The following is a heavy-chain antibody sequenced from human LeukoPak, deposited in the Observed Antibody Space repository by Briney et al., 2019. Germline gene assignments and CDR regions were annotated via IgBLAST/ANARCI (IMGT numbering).Heavy chain of an antibody. J-gene: IGHJ4*02. Sequence: GGSLRLSCAASGFTFSSYSMNWVRQAPGKGLEWVAYITRSSSPIYYADSVKGRFTISRDNVENSLHLQMNSLRAEDTAMYYCARGSGWYYYWGQGTLVTVSS. V-gene: IGHV3-48*01. CDR3: ARGSGWYYY. CDR1: GFTFSSYS. D-gene: IGHD6-19*01. CDR2: ITRSSSPI.